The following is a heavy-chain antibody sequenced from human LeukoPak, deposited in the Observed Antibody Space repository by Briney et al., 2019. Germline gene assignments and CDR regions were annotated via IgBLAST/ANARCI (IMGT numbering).Heavy chain of an antibody. V-gene: IGHV3-23*01. Sequence: GGSLRLSCAASGFTLSSYTMSWVRQAPGEGLEWVSTISGSADNTNYAEAVKGRFTISRDNSKNTMYLQMNSLRAEDTAVYYCAKQGFGCWGQGTLVTVSS. J-gene: IGHJ4*02. CDR1: GFTLSSYT. CDR2: ISGSADNT. CDR3: AKQGFGC.